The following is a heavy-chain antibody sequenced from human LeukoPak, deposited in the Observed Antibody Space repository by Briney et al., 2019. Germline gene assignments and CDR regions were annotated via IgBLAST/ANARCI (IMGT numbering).Heavy chain of an antibody. Sequence: ASVKVSCKASGFVFTSYGFTWVRQAPGQGLEWMGWISANDGKTHYSEKHQGRVTMSTDTVTSTAYMELRSLRSDDTAVYYCARVWVYYFDYWGQGTLVTVSS. D-gene: IGHD3-10*01. CDR1: GFVFTSYG. J-gene: IGHJ4*02. CDR3: ARVWVYYFDY. V-gene: IGHV1-18*01. CDR2: ISANDGKT.